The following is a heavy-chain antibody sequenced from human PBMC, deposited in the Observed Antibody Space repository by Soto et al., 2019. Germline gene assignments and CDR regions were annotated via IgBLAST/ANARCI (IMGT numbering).Heavy chain of an antibody. J-gene: IGHJ5*02. CDR3: AGGENWFVP. CDR2: LDHGGGEK. CDR1: EFSFSDDW. Sequence: EVQLVESGGGLVQPGGSLRLSCAASEFSFSDDWMAWVRQAPGKGLEWVANLDHGGGEKHYVDSVKGRFTISRDNAKNSLYLQMKSLMAEDTAVYYCAGGENWFVPWGQGTLVTVSS. V-gene: IGHV3-7*04.